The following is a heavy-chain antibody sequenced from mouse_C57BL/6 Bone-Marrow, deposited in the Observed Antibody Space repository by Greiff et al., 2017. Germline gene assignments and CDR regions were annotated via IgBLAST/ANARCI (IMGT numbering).Heavy chain of an antibody. CDR2: IDPETGGT. J-gene: IGHJ1*03. V-gene: IGHV1-15*01. CDR3: TREKFYYSNYHWYFDV. Sequence: VQLQQSGAELVRPGASVTLSCKASGYTFTDYEMHWVKQTPVHGLEWIGAIDPETGGTAYNQKFKGKAILTADKSSSTAYIELRSLTSEDSAVYYCTREKFYYSNYHWYFDVWGTGTTVTVSS. D-gene: IGHD2-5*01. CDR1: GYTFTDYE.